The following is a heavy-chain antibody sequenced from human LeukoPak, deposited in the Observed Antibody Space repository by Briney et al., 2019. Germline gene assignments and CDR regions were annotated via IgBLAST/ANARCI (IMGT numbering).Heavy chain of an antibody. D-gene: IGHD1-26*01. J-gene: IGHJ4*02. CDR1: AYRFSNYW. CDR3: ARQAGATDFDY. CDR2: IYPGDSDT. V-gene: IGHV5-51*01. Sequence: GESLKISCKGSAYRFSNYWIGWVRQMPGKGLEWMGIIYPGDSDTKYSPSLRGQVTISVDKSISTAYLQWSSLKASDTAMYYCARQAGATDFDYWGQGTLVTVSS.